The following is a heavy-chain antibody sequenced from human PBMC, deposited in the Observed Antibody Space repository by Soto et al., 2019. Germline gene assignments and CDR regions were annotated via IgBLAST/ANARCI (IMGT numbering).Heavy chain of an antibody. J-gene: IGHJ6*02. CDR3: ARDRSAGNYFYYGMDV. V-gene: IGHV3-23*01. CDR2: ISGSGGST. Sequence: EMQLLESGGGLVQPGGSLRLSCAASGFTFSSFAMSWVRQAPGKGLDWVSAISGSGGSTYSADSVKGRFTISRDNSKNMLYLQMNSVRVEDTAVYFCARDRSAGNYFYYGMDVWGQGTTVTVSS. D-gene: IGHD1-1*01. CDR1: GFTFSSFA.